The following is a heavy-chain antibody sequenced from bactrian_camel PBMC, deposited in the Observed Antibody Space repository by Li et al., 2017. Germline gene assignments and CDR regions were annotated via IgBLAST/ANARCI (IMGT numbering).Heavy chain of an antibody. Sequence: VQLVESGGGLVQPGGSLRLSCAASGFTFVGSAMSWVRQTPGKGLEWVSSISTSGGSTYYADSVKGRFTVSRGGAGKILYLQMNSLRPEDTAMYYCATQPAAFNGGECYRFLDLAFNYWGQGTQVTVS. CDR3: ATQPAAFNGGECYRFLDLAFNY. V-gene: IGHV3S31*01. J-gene: IGHJ4*01. CDR2: ISTSGGST. D-gene: IGHD1*01. CDR1: GFTFVGSA.